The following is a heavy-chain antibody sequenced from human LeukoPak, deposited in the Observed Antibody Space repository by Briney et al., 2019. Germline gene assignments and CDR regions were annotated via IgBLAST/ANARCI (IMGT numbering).Heavy chain of an antibody. J-gene: IGHJ4*02. D-gene: IGHD6-6*01. CDR2: ISSSSSYI. Sequence: PGGSLRLSCAASGFTFSSYSMNWVRQAPGKGLEWVSSISSSSSYIYYADSVKGRFTISRDNAKNSLYLQMNSLRAEDTAVYYCASDLEYSSSSDYNYWGQGTLVTVSS. V-gene: IGHV3-21*01. CDR3: ASDLEYSSSSDYNY. CDR1: GFTFSSYS.